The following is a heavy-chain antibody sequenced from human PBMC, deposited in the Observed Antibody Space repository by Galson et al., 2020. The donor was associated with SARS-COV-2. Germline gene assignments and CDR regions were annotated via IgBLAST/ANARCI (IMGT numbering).Heavy chain of an antibody. CDR2: IYPGDSDT. CDR3: ARQKTMIRGLPDY. D-gene: IGHD3-10*01. J-gene: IGHJ4*02. CDR1: GYTFTNYW. V-gene: IGHV5-51*01. Sequence: GESLKISCKGSGYTFTNYWIAWVRQMPGKGLEWMGIIYPGDSDTRYSPSFQGQVTISADKSTNTAYLQWSSLKASDTAMYYCARQKTMIRGLPDYWGQGTLVTVSS.